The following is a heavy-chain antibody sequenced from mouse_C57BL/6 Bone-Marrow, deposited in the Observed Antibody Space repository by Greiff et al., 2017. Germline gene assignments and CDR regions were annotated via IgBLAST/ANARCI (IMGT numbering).Heavy chain of an antibody. J-gene: IGHJ3*01. Sequence: EVQGVESGGGLVKPGGSLKLSCAASGFTFSSYAMSWVRQTPEKRLEWVATISDGGSYTYYPDNVKGRFTISRDNAKNNLYLQMSHLKSEDTAMYYGEGQLRLRFAYWGQGTLVTVSA. D-gene: IGHD3-2*02. CDR1: GFTFSSYA. CDR3: EGQLRLRFAY. CDR2: ISDGGSYT. V-gene: IGHV5-4*01.